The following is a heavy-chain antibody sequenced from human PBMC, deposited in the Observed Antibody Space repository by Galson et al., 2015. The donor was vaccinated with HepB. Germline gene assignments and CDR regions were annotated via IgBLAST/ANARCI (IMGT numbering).Heavy chain of an antibody. V-gene: IGHV4-39*01. J-gene: IGHJ4*02. Sequence: ETLSLTCTVSDGSISSSSYYWGWIRQPPGKGLEWIGSGYYTGSAYFSPSLKSRATISVDTSKNQFSLKLRSVTAADTAVYYCARHRGYYYVDRFFDYWGQGALVTVSS. CDR2: GYYTGSA. CDR3: ARHRGYYYVDRFFDY. D-gene: IGHD3-10*02. CDR1: DGSISSSSYY.